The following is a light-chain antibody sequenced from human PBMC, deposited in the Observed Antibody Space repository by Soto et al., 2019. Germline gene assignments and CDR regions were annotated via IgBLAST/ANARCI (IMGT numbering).Light chain of an antibody. CDR2: AAS. CDR1: QSISNY. Sequence: DIQMTQSPSSLSASVGDRVTITCRASQSISNYLNWYQQKPGKAPKLLIYAASSLQGGVPSRFSGSGSGTDFTLTISRLQPEDFATYSCQQSYTTLFTFGPGTNVDIK. CDR3: QQSYTTLFT. V-gene: IGKV1-39*01. J-gene: IGKJ3*01.